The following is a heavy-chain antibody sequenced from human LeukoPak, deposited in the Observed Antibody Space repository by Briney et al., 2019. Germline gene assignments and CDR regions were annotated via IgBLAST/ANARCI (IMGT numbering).Heavy chain of an antibody. CDR1: GFTFSSYW. CDR2: ISPNGVIT. J-gene: IGHJ4*02. V-gene: IGHV3-23*01. Sequence: GGSLRLSCAASGFTFSSYWMNWVRQAPGKGLEWVSGISPNGVITYYADSVKGRFTISRDNSKGTVYLQMNSLRAEDTALYYCARVPLIRFLEWRYYFDYWGQGTLVTVSS. D-gene: IGHD3-3*01. CDR3: ARVPLIRFLEWRYYFDY.